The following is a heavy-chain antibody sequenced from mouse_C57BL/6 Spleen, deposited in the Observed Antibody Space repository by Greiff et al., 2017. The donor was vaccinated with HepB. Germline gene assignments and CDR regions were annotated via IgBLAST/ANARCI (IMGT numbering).Heavy chain of an antibody. CDR3: ARGPSSGYLDY. J-gene: IGHJ2*01. Sequence: VQLQESGAELARPGASVKLSCKASGYTFTSYGISWVKQRTGQGLEWIGEIYPRSGNTYYNEKFKGKATLTADKSSSTAYMELRSLTSEDSAVYFCARGPSSGYLDYWGQGTTLTVSS. CDR1: GYTFTSYG. V-gene: IGHV1-81*01. D-gene: IGHD3-2*02. CDR2: IYPRSGNT.